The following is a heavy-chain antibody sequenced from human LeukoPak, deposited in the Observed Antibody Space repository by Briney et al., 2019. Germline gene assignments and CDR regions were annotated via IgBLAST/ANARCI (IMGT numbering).Heavy chain of an antibody. CDR3: ARDAGWGYYGL. D-gene: IGHD3-10*01. J-gene: IGHJ1*01. V-gene: IGHV3-7*01. CDR1: GFTFTFSW. Sequence: GGSLRLSCAASGFTFTFSWMTWVRQAPGRGLEGVANINKEGNRKYYVDSVKGRFAISRDNANNSMLLQMTSLRAEDASVYFCARDAGWGYYGLWGQGTPVTVSS. CDR2: INKEGNRK.